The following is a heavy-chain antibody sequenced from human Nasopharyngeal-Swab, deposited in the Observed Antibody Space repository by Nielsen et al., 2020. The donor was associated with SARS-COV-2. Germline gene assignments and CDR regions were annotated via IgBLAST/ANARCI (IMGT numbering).Heavy chain of an antibody. V-gene: IGHV4-39*01. D-gene: IGHD3-22*01. CDR1: GGSISSSSYY. Sequence: SETLSLTCTASGGSISSSSYYWGWIRQPPGKGLEWIGSIYYSGSTYYNPSLKSRVTISVDTSKNQFSLKLSSVTAADTAVYYCARGYYYDSSGYYDYWGQGTLVTVSS. J-gene: IGHJ4*02. CDR3: ARGYYYDSSGYYDY. CDR2: IYYSGST.